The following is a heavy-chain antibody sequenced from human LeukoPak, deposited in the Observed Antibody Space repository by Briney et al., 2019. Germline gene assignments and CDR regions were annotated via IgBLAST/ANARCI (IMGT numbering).Heavy chain of an antibody. J-gene: IGHJ3*02. CDR1: GFTFSNYW. D-gene: IGHD2-2*01. Sequence: GGSLRLSCAASGFTFSNYWMTWVRQAPGKGLEWVANIKQDGSEKYYVDSVKDRFTISRDNAKNSLYLQMNSLRAEDTAVYYCARLHMRAFDIWGQGTMVTVSS. V-gene: IGHV3-7*05. CDR3: ARLHMRAFDI. CDR2: IKQDGSEK.